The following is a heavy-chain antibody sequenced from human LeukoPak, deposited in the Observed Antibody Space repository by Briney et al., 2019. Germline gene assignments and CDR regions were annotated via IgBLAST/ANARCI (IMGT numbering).Heavy chain of an antibody. Sequence: GGSLRLSCAASGFTFSSYSMNWVRQAPGKGLEWVSYISSSSSTIYYADSVKGRFTISRDNSKNTLYLQMNSLRAEDTAVYYCAKRSAESSGYFDYWGQGTLVTASS. J-gene: IGHJ4*02. CDR3: AKRSAESSGYFDY. CDR1: GFTFSSYS. D-gene: IGHD6-19*01. V-gene: IGHV3-48*04. CDR2: ISSSSSTI.